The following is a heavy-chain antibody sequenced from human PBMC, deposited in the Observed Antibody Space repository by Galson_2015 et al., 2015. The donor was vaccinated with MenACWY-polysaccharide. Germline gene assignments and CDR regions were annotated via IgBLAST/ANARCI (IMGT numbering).Heavy chain of an antibody. D-gene: IGHD6-19*01. CDR2: IYYPGST. V-gene: IGHV4-39*01. J-gene: IGHJ4*02. CDR3: GSGRNGWYGVGGY. Sequence: SETLSLTCTVSGGSVTSNTYYWGWVRQPPGKGLEWIGSIYYPGSTYYNPSLRSRLTISLDTSKNQFSLNLNSVIATDTAVYYCGSGRNGWYGVGGYWGQGILVTVSS. CDR1: GGSVTSNTYY.